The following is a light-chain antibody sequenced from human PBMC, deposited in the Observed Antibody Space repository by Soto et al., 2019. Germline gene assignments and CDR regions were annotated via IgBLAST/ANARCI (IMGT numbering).Light chain of an antibody. V-gene: IGKV3D-15*01. CDR3: QQYNNWPRT. J-gene: IGKJ1*01. Sequence: ETVFTHSPATLSFSPVERATLSCTASQSVSSDYLAWYQHKPGQAPRLLIYGASTRATGIPARFSGSGSGTEFTLTISSLQSEDFAVYYCQQYNNWPRTFGQGTKVDIK. CDR1: QSVSSD. CDR2: GAS.